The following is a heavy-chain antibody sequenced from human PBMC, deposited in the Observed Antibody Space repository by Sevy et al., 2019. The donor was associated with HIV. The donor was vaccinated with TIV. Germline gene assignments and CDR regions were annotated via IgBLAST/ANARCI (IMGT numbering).Heavy chain of an antibody. V-gene: IGHV1-18*01. Sequence: ASVKVSCKASGYIFGIYDISWVRQAPGQGLEWMGWITPYSGDTNYAQKLQGRVTITTDTFTRTSYMELSSLTSDDAGVYYCARDLAPDNGRYYFDYWAQGTLVTVSS. CDR1: GYIFGIYD. J-gene: IGHJ4*02. CDR3: ARDLAPDNGRYYFDY. CDR2: ITPYSGDT. D-gene: IGHD1-26*01.